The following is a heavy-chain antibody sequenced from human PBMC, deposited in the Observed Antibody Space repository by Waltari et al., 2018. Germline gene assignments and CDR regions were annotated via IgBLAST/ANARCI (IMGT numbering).Heavy chain of an antibody. D-gene: IGHD1-1*01. J-gene: IGHJ4*02. CDR1: GLTFSSYA. CDR3: AKDPGGRGYPRSGDY. Sequence: EVQLLESGGGLVQPGGSLRLSCAASGLTFSSYAMSWVRQAPGKGREWVSAISGSGGSTYYADSVKGRFTISRDNSKNTLYLQMNSLRAEDTAVYYCAKDPGGRGYPRSGDYWGQGTLVTVSS. V-gene: IGHV3-23*01. CDR2: ISGSGGST.